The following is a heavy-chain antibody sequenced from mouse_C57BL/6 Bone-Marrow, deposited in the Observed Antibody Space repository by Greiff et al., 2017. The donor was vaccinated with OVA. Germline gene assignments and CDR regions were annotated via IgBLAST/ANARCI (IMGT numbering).Heavy chain of an antibody. CDR1: GYTFTDYN. Sequence: EVQLQQSGPELVKPGASVKIPCKASGYTFTDYNMDWVKQSHGKSLEWIGDINPNNGGTIYNQKFKGKATLTVDKSSSTAYMELRSLTSEDTAVYYCARVAYYSNYFDYWGQGTTLTVSS. CDR3: ARVAYYSNYFDY. J-gene: IGHJ2*01. CDR2: INPNNGGT. D-gene: IGHD2-5*01. V-gene: IGHV1-18*01.